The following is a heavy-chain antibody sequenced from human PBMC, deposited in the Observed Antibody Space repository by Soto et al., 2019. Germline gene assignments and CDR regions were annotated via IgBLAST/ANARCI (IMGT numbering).Heavy chain of an antibody. V-gene: IGHV1-8*01. D-gene: IGHD2-2*01. CDR3: AREAAMGNYYYCGMDV. J-gene: IGHJ6*02. CDR1: GYTFTSYD. Sequence: ASVKVSRKASGYTFTSYDINWVRQATGQRLEWMGWMNPNSGNTGYAQKLQGRVTMTRNTSISTAYMELSSLRSEDTAVYYCAREAAMGNYYYCGMDVWGQGTTVTVTS. CDR2: MNPNSGNT.